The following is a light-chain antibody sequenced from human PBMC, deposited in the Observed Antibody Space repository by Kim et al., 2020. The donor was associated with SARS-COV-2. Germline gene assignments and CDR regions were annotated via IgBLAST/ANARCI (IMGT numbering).Light chain of an antibody. V-gene: IGKV3-20*01. CDR3: QQYHYSAPLT. CDR1: QSFTNNY. J-gene: IGKJ4*01. CDR2: DAS. Sequence: PGERVTLSCRASQSFTNNYLAWYQQRPGQTPRLLIYDASSRATGIPDRFSGSGSGTDFTLTISRLEPEDFAIYYCQQYHYSAPLTFGGGTKVDIK.